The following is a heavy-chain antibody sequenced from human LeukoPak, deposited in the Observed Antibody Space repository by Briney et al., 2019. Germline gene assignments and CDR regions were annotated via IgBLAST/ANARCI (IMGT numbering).Heavy chain of an antibody. CDR3: ARDRGSSTSLLIYYYYGMDV. CDR2: IYYSGST. V-gene: IGHV4-59*12. CDR1: GGSISSYY. Sequence: SETLSLTCTVSGGSISSYYWSWIRQPPGKGLEWIGYIYYSGSTNYNPSLKSRVTISVDTSKNQFSLKLSSVTAADTAVYYCARDRGSSTSLLIYYYYGMDVWGQGTTVTVSS. D-gene: IGHD2-2*01. J-gene: IGHJ6*02.